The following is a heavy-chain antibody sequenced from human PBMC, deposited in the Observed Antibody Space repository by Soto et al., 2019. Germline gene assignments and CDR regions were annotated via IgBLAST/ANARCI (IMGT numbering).Heavy chain of an antibody. V-gene: IGHV4-39*01. CDR2: SSYNGGT. CDR1: TDSSSFTNSY. CDR3: AGMLVPASRLSGLDS. D-gene: IGHD2-21*02. J-gene: IGHJ4*02. Sequence: TSETLSLTCTVSTDSSSFTNSYWGWIRQPPGKGLQWIGSSSYNGGTFYNPSLKGRVVISFDTSKKQSSLQVTSVTAADTAVYFCAGMLVPASRLSGLDSWGQGTRVTVSS.